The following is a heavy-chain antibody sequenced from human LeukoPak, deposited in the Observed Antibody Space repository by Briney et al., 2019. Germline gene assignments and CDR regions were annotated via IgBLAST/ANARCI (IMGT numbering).Heavy chain of an antibody. J-gene: IGHJ4*02. D-gene: IGHD6-13*01. CDR1: GYTFTDYY. Sequence: ASVKVSCKASGYTFTDYYIHWVRQAPGQGLEFMGWINPKSGDTNYAQKFQGRVTMTRDTSISTAYMEVSRLTFDDTAVYYCATRSWLDCCGQGTLVTVSS. CDR2: INPKSGDT. V-gene: IGHV1-2*02. CDR3: ATRSWLDC.